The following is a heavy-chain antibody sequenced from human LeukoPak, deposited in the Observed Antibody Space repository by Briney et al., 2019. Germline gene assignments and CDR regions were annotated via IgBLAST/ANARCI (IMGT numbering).Heavy chain of an antibody. J-gene: IGHJ4*02. Sequence: PGGSLRLSYAASGFTFSSYSMNWVRQAPGKGLEWVSSISSSSSYIYYADSVKGRFTISRDNAKNSLYLQMNSLRAEDTAVYYCARGVPVYSSSFDYWGQGTLVTVSS. CDR2: ISSSSSYI. D-gene: IGHD6-6*01. CDR3: ARGVPVYSSSFDY. CDR1: GFTFSSYS. V-gene: IGHV3-21*01.